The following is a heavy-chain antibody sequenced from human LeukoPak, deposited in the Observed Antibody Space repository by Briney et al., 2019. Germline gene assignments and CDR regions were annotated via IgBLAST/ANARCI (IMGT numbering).Heavy chain of an antibody. V-gene: IGHV4-59*08. CDR1: GGSFSSYY. Sequence: SETLSLTCTVSGGSFSSYYWSWIRQPPGKGLEWIGYIYYSGSTNYNPSLKSRVTISVDTSKNQFSLKLSSVTAADTAVYYCARHGPYYGSGSYGFDPWGQGTLVTVSS. CDR3: ARHGPYYGSGSYGFDP. CDR2: IYYSGST. D-gene: IGHD3-10*01. J-gene: IGHJ5*02.